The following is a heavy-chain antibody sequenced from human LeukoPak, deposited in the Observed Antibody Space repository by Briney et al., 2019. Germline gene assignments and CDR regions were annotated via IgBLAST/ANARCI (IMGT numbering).Heavy chain of an antibody. D-gene: IGHD1-26*01. CDR3: ARDNGMGYYGGSGYFDY. Sequence: ASVKVSCKASGYTFTGYYMHWVRRAPGQGLEWMGWLNPRRGGTNYAQKFQGRVAMTRDTSITTAYMELSRLTSDDTAAYYCARDNGMGYYGGSGYFDYWGQGTLVTVSS. CDR1: GYTFTGYY. CDR2: LNPRRGGT. V-gene: IGHV1-2*02. J-gene: IGHJ4*02.